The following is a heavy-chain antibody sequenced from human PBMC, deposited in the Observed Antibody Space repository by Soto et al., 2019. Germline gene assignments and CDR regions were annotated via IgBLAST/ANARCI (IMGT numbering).Heavy chain of an antibody. V-gene: IGHV1-69*08. Sequence: QVQLVQSGAEVKKPGSSVKVSCEVSKGMFSSYTISWVRQAPGQGHEWMGRIFPLLGVADFAKKFQGRHTLTADTSTSTTYMELRSIRAEDTAVYYCAREGARVFVVPVAMRDDPFDVWGQGTMVTVSS. CDR2: IFPLLGVA. CDR1: KGMFSSYT. CDR3: AREGARVFVVPVAMRDDPFDV. J-gene: IGHJ3*01. D-gene: IGHD3-16*02.